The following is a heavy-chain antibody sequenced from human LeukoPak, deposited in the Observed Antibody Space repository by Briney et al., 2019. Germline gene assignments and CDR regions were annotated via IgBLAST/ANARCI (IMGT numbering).Heavy chain of an antibody. CDR2: IKEDGSEK. V-gene: IGHV3-7*05. Sequence: PGGSLRLSCVASGFTFSIYWMSWVRQAPGTGLEWVANIKEDGSEKYYVDSVKGRFTISRDNAENSLYLQMNSPRAEDTAVYYCARIGLLSGSGSFDHWGQGTLVTVSS. CDR1: GFTFSIYW. D-gene: IGHD3-10*01. CDR3: ARIGLLSGSGSFDH. J-gene: IGHJ4*02.